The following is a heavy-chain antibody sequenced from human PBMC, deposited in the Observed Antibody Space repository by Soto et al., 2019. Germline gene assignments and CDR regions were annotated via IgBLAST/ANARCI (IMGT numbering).Heavy chain of an antibody. CDR2: IYYSGST. CDR3: ARHVVVRGVIISWFDP. CDR1: GGSISSYY. D-gene: IGHD3-10*01. Sequence: QVQLQESGPGLVKPSETLSLTCTVSGGSISSYYWSWIRQPPGKGLEWIGYIYYSGSTNYNPSLKSRVTISVDTSKNQFSLKLSSVTAADTAVYYCARHVVVRGVIISWFDPWGQGTLVTVSS. J-gene: IGHJ5*02. V-gene: IGHV4-59*08.